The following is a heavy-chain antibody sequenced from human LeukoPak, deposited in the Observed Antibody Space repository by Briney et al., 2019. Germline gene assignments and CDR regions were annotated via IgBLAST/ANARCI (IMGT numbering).Heavy chain of an antibody. CDR1: GGTFSSYT. CDR3: AKGDARGDGYNLDAFDI. CDR2: IIPILGIA. V-gene: IGHV1-69*02. Sequence: SVKVSCKASGGTFSSYTISWVRQAPGQGLEWMGRIIPILGIANYAQKFQGRVTITADKSTSTAYMELSSLRAEDTAVYYCAKGDARGDGYNLDAFDIWGQGTMVTVSS. D-gene: IGHD5-24*01. J-gene: IGHJ3*02.